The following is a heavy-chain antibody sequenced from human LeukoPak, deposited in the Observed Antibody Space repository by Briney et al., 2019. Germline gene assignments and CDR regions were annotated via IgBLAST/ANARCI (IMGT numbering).Heavy chain of an antibody. CDR3: AGKLPGATYYFDS. Sequence: GGSLILSCVASDFTFSTYDMTWVRQAPGKGLEWVSSISDSGRYIFTADSMRGRFTISRDNSANTLYLQMYSLRVDDTATYFCAGKLPGATYYFDSWGQGTLVTVSS. V-gene: IGHV3-23*01. CDR1: DFTFSTYD. D-gene: IGHD2-21*01. J-gene: IGHJ4*02. CDR2: ISDSGRYI.